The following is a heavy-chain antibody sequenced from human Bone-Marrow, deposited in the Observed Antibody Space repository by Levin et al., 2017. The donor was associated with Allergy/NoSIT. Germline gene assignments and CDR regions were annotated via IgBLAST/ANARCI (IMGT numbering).Heavy chain of an antibody. CDR2: NWSDGNEK. Sequence: PGGSLRLSCAASGFAFINYGIHWVRQAPGKGLEWVAVNWSDGNEKIYADSVRGRCTISRDNLKDTVYLQLNSLRPDDTALYYCAKDLGHRAGAFHIWGQGTMVIVSS. J-gene: IGHJ3*02. V-gene: IGHV3-30*02. D-gene: IGHD3/OR15-3a*01. CDR3: AKDLGHRAGAFHI. CDR1: GFAFINYG.